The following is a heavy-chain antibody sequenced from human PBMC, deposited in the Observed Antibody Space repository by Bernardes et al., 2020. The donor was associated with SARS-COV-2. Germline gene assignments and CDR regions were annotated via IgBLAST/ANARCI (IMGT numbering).Heavy chain of an antibody. CDR1: GVSVSGSSHF. D-gene: IGHD3-3*01. Sequence: SETLSVTCTVSGVSVSGSSHFWGWIRQPPGKGLEWIGRIYYSGSTYYNPSLKSRTTISVDTSKNQFSLRLSSVTAGDTAVYYCARQYDHNGYYPDYWGQGTLVTVPS. V-gene: IGHV4-39*01. CDR2: IYYSGST. J-gene: IGHJ4*02. CDR3: ARQYDHNGYYPDY.